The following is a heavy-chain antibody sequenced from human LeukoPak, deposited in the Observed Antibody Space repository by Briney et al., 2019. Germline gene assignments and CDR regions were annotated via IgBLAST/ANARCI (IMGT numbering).Heavy chain of an antibody. CDR2: ISASGGST. V-gene: IGHV3-23*01. Sequence: GGSLRLSCAASGFTLSSYAMSWVRQAPGKGLEWVSSISASGGSTNYADSVKGRFTISRDNSKNTVYLQMNSLRAEDTAVYYCASHYSNPHIGPIYYFDYWGQGTLVTVSS. CDR1: GFTLSSYA. CDR3: ASHYSNPHIGPIYYFDY. D-gene: IGHD4-11*01. J-gene: IGHJ4*02.